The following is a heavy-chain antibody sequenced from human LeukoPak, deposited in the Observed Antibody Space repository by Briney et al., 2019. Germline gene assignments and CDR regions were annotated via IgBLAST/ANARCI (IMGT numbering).Heavy chain of an antibody. CDR3: AKDMAAYYYASGNIDY. CDR2: ISWDGGGT. Sequence: PGGSLRLSCAASGFTFDDYAMHWVRQAPGKGLEWVSLISWDGGGTYYADTVKDRFTISRDNSKNSLYLQMNSLRAEDTALYYCAKDMAAYYYASGNIDYWGQGTLVTVSS. V-gene: IGHV3-43D*03. J-gene: IGHJ4*02. D-gene: IGHD3-10*01. CDR1: GFTFDDYA.